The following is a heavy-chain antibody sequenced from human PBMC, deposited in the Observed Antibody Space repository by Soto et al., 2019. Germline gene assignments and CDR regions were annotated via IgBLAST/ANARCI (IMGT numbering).Heavy chain of an antibody. CDR3: ARTTIYYCPNPNCGLFFDN. Sequence: QVLLQVSGPGLVRPSQTLSLTCSVSGDSLNSGSGHWAWIRQSPGKGLDLIASISSDGDASYEPSLQSRPTTSVDTSTNQIFLNLTSVTAADTAIYYCARTTIYYCPNPNCGLFFDNWSQGAQVIVAS. CDR2: ISSDGDA. D-gene: IGHD3-10*01. J-gene: IGHJ4*02. V-gene: IGHV4-31*03. CDR1: GDSLNSGSGH.